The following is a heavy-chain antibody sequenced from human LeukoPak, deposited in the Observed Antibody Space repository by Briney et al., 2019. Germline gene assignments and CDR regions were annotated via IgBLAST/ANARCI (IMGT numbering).Heavy chain of an antibody. J-gene: IGHJ6*03. CDR1: GGSISSYY. Sequence: SETLSLTCTVSGGSISSYYWSWIRQPPGKGLEWVGYIYYSGSTNYNPSLKSRVTISVDTSKNQFSLKLSSVTAADTAVYYCARASGSYFDYYYYMDVWGKGTTVTVSS. CDR2: IYYSGST. D-gene: IGHD1-26*01. CDR3: ARASGSYFDYYYYMDV. V-gene: IGHV4-59*01.